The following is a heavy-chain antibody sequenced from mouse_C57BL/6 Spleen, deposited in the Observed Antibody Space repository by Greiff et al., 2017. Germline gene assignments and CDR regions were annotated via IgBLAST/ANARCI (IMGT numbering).Heavy chain of an antibody. CDR3: ARWDDYDVGH. V-gene: IGHV5-17*01. J-gene: IGHJ2*01. D-gene: IGHD2-4*01. CDR1: GFTFSDYG. CDR2: ISSGSSTI. Sequence: EVNLVESGGGLVKPGGSLKLSCAASGFTFSDYGMHWVRQAPEKGLEWVAYISSGSSTIYYADKVKGQFTFSRDNSKNTLFLQMTSLRSEDTAMYYCARWDDYDVGHWGQGTTLTVSS.